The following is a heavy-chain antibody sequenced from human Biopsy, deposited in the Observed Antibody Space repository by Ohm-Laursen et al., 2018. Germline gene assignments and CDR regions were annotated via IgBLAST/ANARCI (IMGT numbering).Heavy chain of an antibody. CDR3: ARGRLRAVARFDY. V-gene: IGHV4-34*01. CDR2: INHSGST. Sequence: GTLSLTCPVYGGSFSGYYWSWIRQPPGKGLEWIGEINHSGSTNYNPPLKSRVTISVDTSKNQFSLKLSSVTAADTAVYYCARGRLRAVARFDYWGQGTLVTVSS. J-gene: IGHJ4*02. D-gene: IGHD6-19*01. CDR1: GGSFSGYY.